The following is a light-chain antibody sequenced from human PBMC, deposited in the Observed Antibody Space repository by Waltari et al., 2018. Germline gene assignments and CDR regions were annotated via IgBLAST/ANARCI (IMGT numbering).Light chain of an antibody. V-gene: IGLV1-44*01. Sequence: QSVLTQPPSASGTPGQRVTIPCSGSTSNIGSTTVTWYQQLPGTAPKPLIYPNNQRPSGVPDRFSGSKSGTSASLAISGLQSEDEADYYCAVWDDSLSGPGFGGGTKVTVL. CDR2: PNN. J-gene: IGLJ3*02. CDR1: TSNIGSTT. CDR3: AVWDDSLSGPG.